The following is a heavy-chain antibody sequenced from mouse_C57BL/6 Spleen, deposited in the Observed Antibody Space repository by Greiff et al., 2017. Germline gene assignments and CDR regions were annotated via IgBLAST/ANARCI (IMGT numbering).Heavy chain of an antibody. Sequence: EVKLMESGGGLVQPGGSMKLSCVASGFTFSNYWMNWVRQSPEKGLEWVAQIRLKSDNYATHYAESVKGRFTISRDDSKSSVYLQMNNLRAEDTGIYYCTGSRGAWFAYWGQGTLVTVSA. J-gene: IGHJ3*01. CDR3: TGSRGAWFAY. CDR2: IRLKSDNYAT. CDR1: GFTFSNYW. V-gene: IGHV6-3*01.